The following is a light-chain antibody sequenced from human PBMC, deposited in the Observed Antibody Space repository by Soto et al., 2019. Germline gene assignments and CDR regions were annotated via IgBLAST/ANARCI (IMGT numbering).Light chain of an antibody. CDR2: GAS. Sequence: EVVMTQSPATLSVSPGERVTLSCRASQSINAHLAWYQQKPGQAPRLLIHGASTRATGMAARFSGSGFRTDFLPTISSLQYEHFAVYYCQQYNTCIWTFGQGTKLQIQ. J-gene: IGKJ1*01. CDR3: QQYNTCIWT. V-gene: IGKV3-15*01. CDR1: QSINAH.